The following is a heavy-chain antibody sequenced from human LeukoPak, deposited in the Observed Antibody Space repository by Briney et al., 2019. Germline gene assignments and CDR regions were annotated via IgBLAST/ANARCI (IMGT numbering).Heavy chain of an antibody. D-gene: IGHD6-6*01. CDR3: AMAARATDY. Sequence: GRSLRLSCAASGFTFSSYGMHWVRQAPGKGLEWVAVIWYDGSNKYYADSVKGRFTISRDNSKNTLYLQMNSLRAEDTAVYYCAMAARATDYWGQGTLVTVSS. CDR2: IWYDGSNK. J-gene: IGHJ4*02. CDR1: GFTFSSYG. V-gene: IGHV3-33*01.